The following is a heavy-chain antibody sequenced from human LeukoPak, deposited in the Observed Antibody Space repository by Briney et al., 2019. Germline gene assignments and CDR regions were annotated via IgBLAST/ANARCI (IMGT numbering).Heavy chain of an antibody. Sequence: GGSLRLSCAASGFTFSSYAMSWVRQAPRKGLEWVSAISGSGGSTYYADSVKGRFTISRDNSKNTLYLQMNSLRAEDTAVYYCARGYSSSWFYYYYGMDVWGQGTTVTVSS. J-gene: IGHJ6*02. CDR3: ARGYSSSWFYYYYGMDV. CDR2: ISGSGGST. CDR1: GFTFSSYA. D-gene: IGHD6-13*01. V-gene: IGHV3-23*01.